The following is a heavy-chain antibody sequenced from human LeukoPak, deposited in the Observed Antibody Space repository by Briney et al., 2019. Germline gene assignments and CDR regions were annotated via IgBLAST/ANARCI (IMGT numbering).Heavy chain of an antibody. D-gene: IGHD3-10*01. CDR3: ATRGYYGSGMGMAL. Sequence: SETLSLTCTVSGGSISSYYWSWIRQPAGEGLEWIGRIYTSGSTNYNPSLKSRVTMSVDTSKNQFSLKLSSVTAADTAVYYCATRGYYGSGMGMALWGQGTLVTVSS. J-gene: IGHJ4*02. V-gene: IGHV4-4*07. CDR2: IYTSGST. CDR1: GGSISSYY.